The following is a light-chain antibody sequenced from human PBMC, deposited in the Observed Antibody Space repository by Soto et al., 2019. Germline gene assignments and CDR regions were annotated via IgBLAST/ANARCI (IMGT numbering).Light chain of an antibody. Sequence: EIVLTQSPGTLSLSPGERATLSCRASQSVSSSYLAWYQQKPDQAPRLLVYGASGRATGIPDRFSGSGSGTDFTLTISRLEPEDFAVYYCQQYGSSPWTFCQGTKVEIK. CDR3: QQYGSSPWT. J-gene: IGKJ1*01. V-gene: IGKV3-20*01. CDR2: GAS. CDR1: QSVSSSY.